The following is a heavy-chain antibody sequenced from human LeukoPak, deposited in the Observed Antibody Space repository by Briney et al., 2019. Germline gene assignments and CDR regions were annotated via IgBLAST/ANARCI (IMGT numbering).Heavy chain of an antibody. Sequence: GESLKISCNGSGYXFTSYWISWVRQMPGKGLEWMGRIDPSDSYTNYSPSFQGHVTISADKSISTAYLQWSSLTASDTAMYYCARRNDYSNYVDYWGQGTLVTVSS. CDR2: IDPSDSYT. CDR3: ARRNDYSNYVDY. J-gene: IGHJ4*02. V-gene: IGHV5-10-1*01. CDR1: GYXFTSYW. D-gene: IGHD4-11*01.